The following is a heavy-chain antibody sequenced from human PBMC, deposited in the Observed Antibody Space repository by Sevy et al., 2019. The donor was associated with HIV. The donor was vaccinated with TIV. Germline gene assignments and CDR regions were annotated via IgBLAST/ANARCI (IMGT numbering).Heavy chain of an antibody. J-gene: IGHJ4*02. CDR1: GGSISSGGYY. D-gene: IGHD3-10*01. Sequence: SETRSLTCTVSGGSISSGGYYWSWIRQHPGKGLEWIGYIYYSGSTYYNPSLKSRVTISVDTSKNQFSLKLSSVTAADTAVYYCARRSYYGSGSYPFDYWGQGTLVTVSS. CDR3: ARRSYYGSGSYPFDY. CDR2: IYYSGST. V-gene: IGHV4-31*03.